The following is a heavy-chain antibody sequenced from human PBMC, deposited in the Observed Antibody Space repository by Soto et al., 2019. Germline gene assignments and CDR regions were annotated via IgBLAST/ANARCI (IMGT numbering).Heavy chain of an antibody. CDR1: GYSFTSYW. D-gene: IGHD6-6*01. CDR2: IYPGDSDT. CDR3: ARLLPSSSSDSYYYGMDV. J-gene: IGHJ6*02. Sequence: GESLKISCXGSGYSFTSYWIGWVRQMPGKGLEWMVIIYPGDSDTRYSPSFQGQVTISADKSISTAYLQWSSLKASDTAMYYCARLLPSSSSDSYYYGMDVWGQGTTVTVS. V-gene: IGHV5-51*01.